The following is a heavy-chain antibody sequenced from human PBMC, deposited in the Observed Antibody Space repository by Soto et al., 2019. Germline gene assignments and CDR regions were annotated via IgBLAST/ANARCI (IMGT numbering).Heavy chain of an antibody. CDR2: ISGSGGST. D-gene: IGHD1-1*01. CDR1: GFTFSSYA. V-gene: IGHV3-23*01. J-gene: IGHJ6*02. Sequence: PGGSLRLSCAASGFTFSSYAMSWVRQAPGKGLEWVSAISGSGGSTYYADSVKGRFTISRDNSKNTRYLQMNSLRAEDTAVYYCAKALKLRHYYYYGMDVWGQGTTVTVSS. CDR3: AKALKLRHYYYYGMDV.